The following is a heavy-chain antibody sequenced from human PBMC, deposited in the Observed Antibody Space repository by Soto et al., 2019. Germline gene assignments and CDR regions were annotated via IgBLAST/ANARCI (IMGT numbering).Heavy chain of an antibody. CDR1: GDTIRSDY. J-gene: IGHJ4*02. CDR2: MYHSGST. Sequence: SETLSLTCSVSGDTIRSDYWNWIRQPPGKGLEWIGYMYHSGSTYYNPSLKSRVTISIDRSKNQFSLKLSSVTAADTAVYYCARVPDYWGQGILVTVSS. D-gene: IGHD2-2*01. CDR3: ARVPDY. V-gene: IGHV4-30-2*01.